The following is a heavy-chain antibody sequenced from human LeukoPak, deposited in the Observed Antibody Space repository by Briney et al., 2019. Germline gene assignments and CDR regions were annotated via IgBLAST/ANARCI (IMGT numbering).Heavy chain of an antibody. D-gene: IGHD6-13*01. CDR2: INWNGGST. CDR1: GFTFSSYA. Sequence: GGSLRLSCAASGFTFSSYAMSWVRQAPGKGLEWASGINWNGGSTGYADSVKGRFTISRDNAKNSLYLQMSSLRAEDTALYYCARGDSSSWYEKTLDPFDYWGQGTLVTVSS. CDR3: ARGDSSSWYEKTLDPFDY. J-gene: IGHJ4*02. V-gene: IGHV3-20*04.